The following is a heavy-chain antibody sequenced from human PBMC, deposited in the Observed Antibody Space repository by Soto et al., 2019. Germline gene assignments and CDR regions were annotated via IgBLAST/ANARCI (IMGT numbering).Heavy chain of an antibody. D-gene: IGHD6-19*01. CDR1: GFTFSSYS. Sequence: GGSLRLSFAASGFTFSSYSMNWVRQAPGKGLEWVSYISSSSSTIYYADYVKGRFTISRDNAKNSLYLQMNSLRAEDTAVYYCARDEYLPDKYSSGWYSYYYYMDVWGKGTTVTVSS. CDR3: ARDEYLPDKYSSGWYSYYYYMDV. CDR2: ISSSSSTI. V-gene: IGHV3-48*01. J-gene: IGHJ6*03.